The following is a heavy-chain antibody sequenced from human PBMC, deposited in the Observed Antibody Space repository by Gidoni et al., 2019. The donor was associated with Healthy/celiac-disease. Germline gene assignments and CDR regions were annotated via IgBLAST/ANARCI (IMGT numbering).Heavy chain of an antibody. CDR3: ANFGGIAAAGESDDY. V-gene: IGHV3-9*01. Sequence: EVQLVESGGGLVQPGRSLRLSCAASGFTCDDYAMHWVRQAPGKGLEWVSGISWNSGSIGYADSVKGRFTISRDNAKNSLYLQMNSLRAEDTALYYCANFGGIAAAGESDDYWGQGTLVTVSS. J-gene: IGHJ4*02. D-gene: IGHD6-13*01. CDR2: ISWNSGSI. CDR1: GFTCDDYA.